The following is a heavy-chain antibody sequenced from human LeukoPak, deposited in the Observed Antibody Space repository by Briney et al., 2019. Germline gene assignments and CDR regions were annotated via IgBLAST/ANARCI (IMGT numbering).Heavy chain of an antibody. D-gene: IGHD2-21*01. CDR1: GFTFRSHA. J-gene: IGHJ4*02. V-gene: IGHV3-23*01. CDR2: IYENGGTT. CDR3: AKDFRFGYSAHFVY. Sequence: GGSLRLSCVGSGFTFRSHAMSWVRQAPEKGLEFVSGIYENGGTTYYADSVKGRFSISRDNSKNTLYLQMDSLRGEDTAVYYCAKDFRFGYSAHFVYWGQGALVTVSS.